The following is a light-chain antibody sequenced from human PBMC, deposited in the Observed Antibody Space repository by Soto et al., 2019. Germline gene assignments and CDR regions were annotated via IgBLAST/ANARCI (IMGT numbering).Light chain of an antibody. CDR2: ATS. V-gene: IGKV3-20*01. CDR1: QSISSIY. J-gene: IGKJ2*03. CDR3: QQYGDGNSPRYS. Sequence: EVVLTQSPGTLSLSPGERVTLSCRASQSISSIYFAWYQQKPGQAPRLVIYATSSRATGIPDRFSGSGSGTDFTLTIRRLETEDFAVYSCQQYGDGNSPRYSFGQGTRLDIK.